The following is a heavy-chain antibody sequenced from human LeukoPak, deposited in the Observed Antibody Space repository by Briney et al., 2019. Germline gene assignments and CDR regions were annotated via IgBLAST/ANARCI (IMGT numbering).Heavy chain of an antibody. D-gene: IGHD1-26*01. J-gene: IGHJ4*02. Sequence: PGGSLRLSCAASGFTFSTYSMTWVRQAPGKGLEWVSSISGSSTYIYYADSVKGRFTISRDNAKNSLYLQMNSLRAEDTAVYYCARYLVGATNFDYWGQGTLVTVSS. CDR2: ISGSSTYI. CDR3: ARYLVGATNFDY. V-gene: IGHV3-21*01. CDR1: GFTFSTYS.